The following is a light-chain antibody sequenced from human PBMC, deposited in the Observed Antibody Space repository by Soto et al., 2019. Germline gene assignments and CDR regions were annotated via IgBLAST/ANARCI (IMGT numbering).Light chain of an antibody. J-gene: IGLJ1*01. CDR1: STNVDGYDY. CDR2: DVN. CDR3: SSYTSSAPFYV. V-gene: IGLV2-14*03. Sequence: SVLTHPAPVSGSPGQSITIPCPGASTNVDGYDYVSWYQQHPGQAPKLMIYDVNNRPSGVSYRFSGSKSGDTASLTISGLQAEDDADYYCSSYTSSAPFYVFGTGTKVTVL.